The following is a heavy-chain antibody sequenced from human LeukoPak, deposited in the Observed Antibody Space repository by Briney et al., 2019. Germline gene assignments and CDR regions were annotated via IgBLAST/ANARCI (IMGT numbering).Heavy chain of an antibody. V-gene: IGHV4-59*01. D-gene: IGHD6-13*01. CDR2: IYYSGGT. J-gene: IGHJ5*02. CDR3: AASPQHPPGQQLVPWFDP. CDR1: GGSISSYY. Sequence: PSETLSLTCTVSGGSISSYYWSWIRQPPGKGLEWMGYIYYSGGTNYNPSPKSRVTISIDTSKNQFSLKLTSVTAADTAVYYCAASPQHPPGQQLVPWFDPWGQGTLVTVSS.